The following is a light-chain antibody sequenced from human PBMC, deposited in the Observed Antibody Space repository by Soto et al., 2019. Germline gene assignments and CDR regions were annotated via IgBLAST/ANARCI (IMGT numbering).Light chain of an antibody. J-gene: IGKJ5*01. CDR3: QQYGNSPPNT. Sequence: DIVLTQSPGTLSLSPGERATLSCRASQSVSSNYLAWYQQQPGQAPRLLIYGASNRATGIPDRFTSSGSGTDFTLTISRLEPEDFGVYYCQQYGNSPPNTFGQGTRLDIE. CDR1: QSVSSNY. V-gene: IGKV3-20*01. CDR2: GAS.